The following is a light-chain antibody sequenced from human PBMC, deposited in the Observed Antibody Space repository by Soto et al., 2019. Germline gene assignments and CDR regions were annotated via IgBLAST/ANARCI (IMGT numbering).Light chain of an antibody. V-gene: IGLV3-21*02. CDR3: QVWDSVTARDV. Sequence: YALTQAPSVAVAPGQTARILCGGNNLGSRSVHWYQQRPGQAPVLVVYDDRDRPSGIRERFSGSKCGDTATLTITRVEGVDEAAYYCQVWDSVTARDVFTSGTTAPVL. CDR1: NLGSRS. CDR2: DDR. J-gene: IGLJ1*01.